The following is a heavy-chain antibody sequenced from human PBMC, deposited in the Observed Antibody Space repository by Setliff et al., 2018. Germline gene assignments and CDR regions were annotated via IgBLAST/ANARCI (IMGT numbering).Heavy chain of an antibody. D-gene: IGHD3-10*01. CDR3: AKIKPVGGSFDI. CDR2: IHGRGST. V-gene: IGHV4-59*08. CDR1: GDSISNYY. Sequence: LETLSLTCTVSGDSISNYYWSWIRQPPGKGLEWIGYIHGRGSTNYNPSLKSRVTISVDTSNNQFSLNLNSVSAADTAVYYCAKIKPVGGSFDIWGQGTMVTVS. J-gene: IGHJ3*02.